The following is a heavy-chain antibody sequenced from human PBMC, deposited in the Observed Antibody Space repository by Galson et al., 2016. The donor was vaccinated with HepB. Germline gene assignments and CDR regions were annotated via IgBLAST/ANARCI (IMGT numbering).Heavy chain of an antibody. D-gene: IGHD2/OR15-2a*01. Sequence: SLRLSCAASGFTFSSYAMTWVRQAPGKGLEWVSANTGSGGTTYYADSVKGRFTISRDKSKNTLNLQMNSPSAEDTAIYYCVKDFFSDMDVWGKGTTVTVSS. V-gene: IGHV3-23*01. J-gene: IGHJ6*04. CDR3: VKDFFSDMDV. CDR1: GFTFSSYA. CDR2: NTGSGGTT.